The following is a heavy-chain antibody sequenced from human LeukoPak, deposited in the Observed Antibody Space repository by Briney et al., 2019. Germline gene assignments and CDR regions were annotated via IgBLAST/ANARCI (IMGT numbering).Heavy chain of an antibody. J-gene: IGHJ4*02. V-gene: IGHV3-30-3*01. CDR1: GFTFSSYA. CDR3: ARDQVRAAGFIFDY. CDR2: ISYDGSNK. D-gene: IGHD6-13*01. Sequence: GRSLRLSCAASGFTFSSYAMHWVRQAPGKGLEWVAVISYDGSNKYYADSVKGRFTISRDNSKNTLYLQMNSLRAEDTAVYYCARDQVRAAGFIFDYWGRGTLVTVSS.